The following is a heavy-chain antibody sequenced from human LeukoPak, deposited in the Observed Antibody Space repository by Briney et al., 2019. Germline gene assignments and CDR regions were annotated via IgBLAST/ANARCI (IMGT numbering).Heavy chain of an antibody. D-gene: IGHD3-16*01. CDR3: ARRGDP. CDR2: IYYTGKT. CDR1: GGSITSGSYY. Sequence: SETLSLTCTVSGGSITSGSYYWGWIRQPPGKGLEWIASIYYTGKTDYNPSLKSRATISVDKSKNQLFLKLTSVTVVDTAIYYCARRGDPWGQGTLVTVSS. J-gene: IGHJ5*02. V-gene: IGHV4-39*01.